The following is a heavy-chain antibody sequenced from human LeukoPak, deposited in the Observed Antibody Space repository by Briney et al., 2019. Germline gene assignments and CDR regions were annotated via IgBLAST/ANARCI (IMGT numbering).Heavy chain of an antibody. D-gene: IGHD2-2*01. CDR3: ARGDQGLPFDY. CDR2: TYYSGST. V-gene: IGHV4-30-4*01. Sequence: SQTLSLTCTVSGGSISSGDYYWSWIRQPPGTGLEWIGYTYYSGSTYYNPSLKSRVTISVDTSKNQFSLKLSSVTAADTAVYYCARGDQGLPFDYWGQGTLVTVSS. CDR1: GGSISSGDYY. J-gene: IGHJ4*02.